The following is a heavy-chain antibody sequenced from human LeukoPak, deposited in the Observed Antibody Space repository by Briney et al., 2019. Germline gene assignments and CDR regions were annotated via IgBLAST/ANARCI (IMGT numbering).Heavy chain of an antibody. V-gene: IGHV3-23*01. CDR1: GFTFSSYG. J-gene: IGHJ6*03. CDR3: AKNGDRGAYCTGGTCYPYFYYYMDV. D-gene: IGHD2-15*01. CDR2: ISSTGGTT. Sequence: GGSLRLSCEASGFTFSSYGMSWVRQAPGKGLEWVSSISSTGGTTYYADSVKGRFTISRDNSKNTLYLQMNSLRAEDTAIYYCAKNGDRGAYCTGGTCYPYFYYYMDVWGKGTTVTI.